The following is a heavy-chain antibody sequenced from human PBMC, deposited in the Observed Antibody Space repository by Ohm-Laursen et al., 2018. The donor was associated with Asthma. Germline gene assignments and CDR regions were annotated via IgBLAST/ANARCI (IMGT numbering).Heavy chain of an antibody. CDR3: AKDRGMTGTRGPFDY. CDR1: GFTFRSYA. Sequence: SLRLSCAASGFTFRSYAMHWVRQAPGKGLEWVAVISYDGSNKYYADSVKGRFTISRDNSKNTLFLQMNSLRAEDTAVYYCAKDRGMTGTRGPFDYWGQGTLVTVSS. D-gene: IGHD1-7*01. V-gene: IGHV3-30*04. J-gene: IGHJ4*02. CDR2: ISYDGSNK.